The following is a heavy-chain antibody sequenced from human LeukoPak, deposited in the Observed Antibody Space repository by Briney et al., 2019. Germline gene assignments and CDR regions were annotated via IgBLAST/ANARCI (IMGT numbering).Heavy chain of an antibody. J-gene: IGHJ4*02. CDR1: GFIFRSYG. CDR3: ARRVARYYVDY. V-gene: IGHV3-33*01. Sequence: PGGSLRLSCAASGFIFRSYGMHWVRQAPGKGLEWVAVIWYDGSNKYYSDSVKGRFTISRDNSKNTLYLQMNSLSAEDTAVYYCARRVARYYVDYWGQGTLVTVSS. CDR2: IWYDGSNK.